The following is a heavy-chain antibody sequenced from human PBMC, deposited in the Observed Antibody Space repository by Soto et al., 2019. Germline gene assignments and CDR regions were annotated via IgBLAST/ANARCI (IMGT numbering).Heavy chain of an antibody. Sequence: GGSLRLYCSXSGFTLSSYGMHWVRQAPGKGLEWVAVISYDGSNKYYADSVKGRFTISRDNSKNTLYLQMNSLRAEDTAVYYCAKDQRAARIYYYGMDVWGQGTTVTVSS. CDR3: AKDQRAARIYYYGMDV. D-gene: IGHD6-6*01. V-gene: IGHV3-30*18. J-gene: IGHJ6*02. CDR1: GFTLSSYG. CDR2: ISYDGSNK.